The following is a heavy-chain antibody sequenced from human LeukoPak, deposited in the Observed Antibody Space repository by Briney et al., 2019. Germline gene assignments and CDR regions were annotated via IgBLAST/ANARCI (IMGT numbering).Heavy chain of an antibody. CDR3: ARDPYDHNDYSNYGAFDI. CDR1: GLTFSGYW. Sequence: GGSLRLSCAASGLTFSGYWMTWVRKAPGKGLEWVANIKYDGSGKEYVDSVKGRFTISRDNAKNSLYLDMTSLRAEDTAVFYCARDPYDHNDYSNYGAFDIWGQGTMVTVSS. V-gene: IGHV3-7*01. D-gene: IGHD4-11*01. CDR2: IKYDGSGK. J-gene: IGHJ3*02.